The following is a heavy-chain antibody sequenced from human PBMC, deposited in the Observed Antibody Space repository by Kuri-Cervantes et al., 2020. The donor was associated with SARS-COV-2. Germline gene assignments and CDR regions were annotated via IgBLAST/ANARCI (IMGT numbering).Heavy chain of an antibody. Sequence: ESLKISCTVSGGSISSSSYYWGWIRQPPGKGLEWIGSIYYSGSAYYNPSLKSRVTISVDTSKNQFSLKLSSVTAADTAVYYCARHKSDYWGQGTLVTVSS. CDR3: ARHKSDY. CDR2: IYYSGSA. CDR1: GGSISSSSYY. J-gene: IGHJ4*02. V-gene: IGHV4-39*01.